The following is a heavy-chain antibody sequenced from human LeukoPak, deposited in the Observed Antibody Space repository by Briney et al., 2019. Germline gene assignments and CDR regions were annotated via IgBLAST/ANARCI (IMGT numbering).Heavy chain of an antibody. Sequence: GGSLRLSCAASGFTFSSYVMNWVRQAPGKGLEWVSSISDNGVTRYYADSVKGRFTISRDNSDNTVYLQMNSLRAEDTAIYYCAKAPAPYYYYYGMDVWGRGTAVTVSS. J-gene: IGHJ6*02. CDR1: GFTFSSYV. CDR3: AKAPAPYYYYYGMDV. CDR2: ISDNGVTR. V-gene: IGHV3-23*01.